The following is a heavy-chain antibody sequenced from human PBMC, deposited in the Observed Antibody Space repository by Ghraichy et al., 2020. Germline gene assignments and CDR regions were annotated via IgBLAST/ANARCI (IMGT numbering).Heavy chain of an antibody. D-gene: IGHD2-2*01. V-gene: IGHV3-48*03. CDR1: GFTFSSYE. J-gene: IGHJ3*02. CDR3: ARDVRCTITSCHSPDAFDI. CDR2: ISGSGNTI. Sequence: GGSLRLSCAASGFTFSSYEMNWVRQAPGKGLEWVSYISGSGNTIDYSDSVRGRFTISRDNAKNSLYLQMSSLRAEDTAIYYCARDVRCTITSCHSPDAFDIWGQGIMVTVSS.